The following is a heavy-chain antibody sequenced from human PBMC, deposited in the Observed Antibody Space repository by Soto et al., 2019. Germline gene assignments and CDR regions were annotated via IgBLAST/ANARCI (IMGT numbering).Heavy chain of an antibody. V-gene: IGHV3-23*01. CDR3: AKGSTEYSASVDH. CDR2: ISARGGSS. D-gene: IGHD5-12*01. J-gene: IGHJ4*02. Sequence: EVQLLESGGGLVQPGGSLRLACAASGFPFNSYAMVWVRQAPGKGLEWVSVISARGGSSYFADSVTGRVTISRDNSKNVLSLEMNNLRAEDTATYFCAKGSTEYSASVDHRGQGTLVLVSS. CDR1: GFPFNSYA.